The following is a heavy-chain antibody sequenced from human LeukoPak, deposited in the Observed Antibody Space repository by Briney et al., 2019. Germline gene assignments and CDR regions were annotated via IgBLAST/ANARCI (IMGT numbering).Heavy chain of an antibody. CDR3: ARGKFGFPVFDY. CDR2: IYYSGST. CDR1: GGSISSSSYY. Sequence: SETLSLTCTVSGGSISSSSYYWGWIRQAPGKGLEWIGSIYYSGSTYYNPSLKSRVTISVDTSKNQFSLKLSSVTAADTAVYYCARGKFGFPVFDYWGQGTLVTVSS. D-gene: IGHD3-10*01. J-gene: IGHJ4*02. V-gene: IGHV4-39*07.